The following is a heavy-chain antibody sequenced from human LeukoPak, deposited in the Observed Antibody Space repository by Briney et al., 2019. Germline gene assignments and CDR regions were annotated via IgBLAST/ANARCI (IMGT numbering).Heavy chain of an antibody. J-gene: IGHJ4*02. CDR1: GFTVSSNY. V-gene: IGHV3-48*04. CDR2: ISSGGGTT. D-gene: IGHD1-7*01. Sequence: PGGSLRLSCAASGFTVSSNYMNWVRQRPGKGPEWVSYISSGGGTTYYADSVKGRFTISRDNAKNSLFLEMNSLRVEDAAVYYCARMNYISSGWGAPFDDWGQGTLVTVSS. CDR3: ARMNYISSGWGAPFDD.